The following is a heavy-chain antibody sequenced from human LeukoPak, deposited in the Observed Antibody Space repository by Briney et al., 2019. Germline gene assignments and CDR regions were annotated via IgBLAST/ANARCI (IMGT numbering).Heavy chain of an antibody. V-gene: IGHV3-53*05. CDR2: IYSGGST. Sequence: GGSLRLSCAASGFTVSSSYMSWVRQPPGKGLEWVSVIYSGGSTYYAESVKGRFTISRDHSKNTLYLQMNSLRAEDTAVYYCAKDPRYPTSSPFDYWGQGTLVTVSS. CDR1: GFTVSSSY. J-gene: IGHJ4*02. CDR3: AKDPRYPTSSPFDY. D-gene: IGHD1-14*01.